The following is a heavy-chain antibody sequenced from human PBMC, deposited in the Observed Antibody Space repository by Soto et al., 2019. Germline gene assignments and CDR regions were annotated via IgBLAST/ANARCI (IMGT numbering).Heavy chain of an antibody. Sequence: GGSLRLSCAASGFTFSSYGMHWVRQAPGKGLEWVAVISYDGSNKYYADSVKGRFTMSRDNSKKTLYLQMNSLRAEDTAVYYCAKDVGEYCSSTSCRFYYYYGMDVWGQGTTVTVSS. V-gene: IGHV3-30*18. CDR1: GFTFSSYG. D-gene: IGHD2-2*01. CDR2: ISYDGSNK. J-gene: IGHJ6*02. CDR3: AKDVGEYCSSTSCRFYYYYGMDV.